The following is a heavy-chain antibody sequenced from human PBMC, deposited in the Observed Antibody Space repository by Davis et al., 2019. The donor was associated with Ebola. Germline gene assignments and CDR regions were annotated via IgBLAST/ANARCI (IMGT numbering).Heavy chain of an antibody. J-gene: IGHJ6*02. CDR2: INSDGSST. CDR3: ARGDGRDYDFWSGKSLRYYYDGMDV. CDR1: GLTFSSYW. D-gene: IGHD3-3*01. V-gene: IGHV3-74*01. Sequence: GESLKISCAASGLTFSSYWMHWVRQAPGKGLVWVSRINSDGSSTSYADSVKGRFTNSRDNAKNTLYLQMNSLRAEDTAVYYCARGDGRDYDFWSGKSLRYYYDGMDVWGQGTTVTVSS.